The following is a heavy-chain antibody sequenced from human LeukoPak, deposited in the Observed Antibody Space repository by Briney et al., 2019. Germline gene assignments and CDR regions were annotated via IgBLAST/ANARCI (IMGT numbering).Heavy chain of an antibody. D-gene: IGHD3-10*01. J-gene: IGHJ4*02. CDR3: VARSGSSPYYYDY. CDR1: GFTFSSYS. CDR2: IRYDGSHK. V-gene: IGHV3-30*02. Sequence: GGSLRLSCAGSGFTFSSYSMNWVRQAPGKGLEWVAFIRYDGSHKYYVGSVKGRFTISRDNSKNTLYLQMNSLRAEDTALYYCVARSGSSPYYYDYWGQGTLVTVSS.